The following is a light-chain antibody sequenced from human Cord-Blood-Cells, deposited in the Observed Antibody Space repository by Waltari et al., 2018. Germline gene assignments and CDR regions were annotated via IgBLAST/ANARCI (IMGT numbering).Light chain of an antibody. V-gene: IGKV3-20*01. CDR2: GAS. Sequence: EIVLTPSPGPLSLSPGESATLSCRASQRVSSSYLAWYQQKPGQAPRLLIYGASSRATGIPDRFSGSGSGTDFTLTISRLEPEDFAVYYCQQYGSSPRTFGQGTKVEIK. CDR3: QQYGSSPRT. J-gene: IGKJ1*01. CDR1: QRVSSSY.